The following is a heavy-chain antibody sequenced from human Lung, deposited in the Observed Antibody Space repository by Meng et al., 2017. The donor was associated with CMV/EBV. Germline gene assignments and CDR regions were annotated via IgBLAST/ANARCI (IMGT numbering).Heavy chain of an antibody. V-gene: IGHV3-48*03. CDR2: ISSSGSTI. CDR1: GFTFSSYE. D-gene: IGHD3-16*01. Sequence: SXKISXAASGFTFSSYEMNWVRQAPGKGLEWVSYISSSGSTIYYADSVKGRFTISRDNSKNTLYLQMSSLRPEETAIYYCAKDELLFGGANAFFDHWGQEGXVTGAS. J-gene: IGHJ4*02. CDR3: AKDELLFGGANAFFDH.